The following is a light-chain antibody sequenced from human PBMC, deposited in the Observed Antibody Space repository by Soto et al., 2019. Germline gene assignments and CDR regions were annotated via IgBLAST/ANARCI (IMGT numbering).Light chain of an antibody. Sequence: ESVLTQSQATLSVSPGERATLSCRASQSVSSNLAWYQQKPGQAPRLLIYGASTRATAIPARFSGSGSGTEFTLTISSLQSEDFAVYYCQQYNNWPVTFGQGTKVDI. CDR2: GAS. V-gene: IGKV3-15*01. CDR3: QQYNNWPVT. CDR1: QSVSSN. J-gene: IGKJ1*01.